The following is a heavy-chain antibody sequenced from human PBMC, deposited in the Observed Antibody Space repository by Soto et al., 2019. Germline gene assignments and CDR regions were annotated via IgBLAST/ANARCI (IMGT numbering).Heavy chain of an antibody. D-gene: IGHD3-10*01. CDR2: ISDSGRT. Sequence: QVQLQESGPGLVKPSQTLSLTCTVSDGSISSGGYYWSWLRQHPGKGLEWIGYISDSGRTYYNPSLKSRVTISEDTSKNQSSLKLRFVTAADTAVYYCARNDSGSKTFDYWGQGTLVTVSS. CDR1: DGSISSGGYY. V-gene: IGHV4-31*03. J-gene: IGHJ4*02. CDR3: ARNDSGSKTFDY.